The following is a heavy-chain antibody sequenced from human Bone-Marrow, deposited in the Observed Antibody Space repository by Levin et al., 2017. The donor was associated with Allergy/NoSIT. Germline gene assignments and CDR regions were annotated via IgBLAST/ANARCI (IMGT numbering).Heavy chain of an antibody. Sequence: GESLKISCKASGYTFTSYAMHWVRQAPGQRLEWMGWINAGNGNTKYSQKFQGRVTITRDTSASTAYMELSSLRSEDTAVYYCARLRVGRPTHIVATIVLLNPRIAAAGIENSGYDYWGQGTLVTVSS. V-gene: IGHV1-3*01. D-gene: IGHD6-13*01. CDR1: GYTFTSYA. J-gene: IGHJ4*02. CDR2: INAGNGNT. CDR3: ARLRVGRPTHIVATIVLLNPRIAAAGIENSGYDY.